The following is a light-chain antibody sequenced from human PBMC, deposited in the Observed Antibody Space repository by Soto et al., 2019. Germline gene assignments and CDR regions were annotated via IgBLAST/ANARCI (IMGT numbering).Light chain of an antibody. CDR2: ASP. V-gene: IGKV1-12*01. J-gene: IGKJ4*01. Sequence: DIQVTQSPSSVSASVGDRVTITCRASQGLVNWLAWYQQKPGKAPKLLIYASPSFQSRVPSRVSGGGSGTDFTLTISSQQPEEFATYYCQQTSRFPLTFCGGTKVEIK. CDR3: QQTSRFPLT. CDR1: QGLVNW.